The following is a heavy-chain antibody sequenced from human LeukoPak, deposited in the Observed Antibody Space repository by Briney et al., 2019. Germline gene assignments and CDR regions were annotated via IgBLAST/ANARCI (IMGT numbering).Heavy chain of an antibody. Sequence: GGSLRLSCAASGFTVSSNYMSWVRQAPGKGLEWVSVIYSGGSTYYADSVKGRFTISRDNSKNTLYLQMNSLRAEDTAVYYCASSISVGATLFDYWGQGTLVTVSS. CDR1: GFTVSSNY. J-gene: IGHJ4*02. D-gene: IGHD1-26*01. CDR2: IYSGGST. CDR3: ASSISVGATLFDY. V-gene: IGHV3-66*01.